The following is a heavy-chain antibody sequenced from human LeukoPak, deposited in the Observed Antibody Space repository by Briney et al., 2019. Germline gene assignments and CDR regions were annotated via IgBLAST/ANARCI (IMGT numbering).Heavy chain of an antibody. J-gene: IGHJ1*01. CDR3: ARVRDYYDSRGYYFEYFDH. CDR2: ISSSGSTI. V-gene: IGHV3-48*03. D-gene: IGHD3-22*01. Sequence: GGSLRLSCAASGFTFSSYEMNWVRQAPGKGLEWVSYISSSGSTIYYADSVKGRFTISRDNSKNTLYLQMNSLRAEDTAVYYCARVRDYYDSRGYYFEYFDHWGQGTLVTVSS. CDR1: GFTFSSYE.